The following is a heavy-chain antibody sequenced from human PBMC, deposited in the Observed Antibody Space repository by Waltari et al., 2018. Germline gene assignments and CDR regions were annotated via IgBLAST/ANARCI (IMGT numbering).Heavy chain of an antibody. V-gene: IGHV4-39*07. CDR3: ARDLDDYGALGRGWFDP. J-gene: IGHJ5*02. Sequence: QLQLQESGPGLVKPSETLSLTCTVSGGSISSSSYYWGWIRQPPGKGLEWIGSIYYSGSTYYNPSLKSRVTLSVDTSKNQFSLKLSSVTAADTAVYYCARDLDDYGALGRGWFDPWGQGTLVTVSS. CDR2: IYYSGST. CDR1: GGSISSSSYY. D-gene: IGHD4-17*01.